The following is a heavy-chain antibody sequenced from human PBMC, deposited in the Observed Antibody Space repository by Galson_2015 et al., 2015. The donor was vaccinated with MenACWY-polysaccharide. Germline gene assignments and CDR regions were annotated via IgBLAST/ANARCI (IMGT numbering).Heavy chain of an antibody. D-gene: IGHD2-2*01. CDR2: ISGSGNSA. Sequence: SLRLSCAASGFTFRSYPMNWVRQTPGKGLEWVSGISGSGNSAFYADSVRGRFTISRDNSKNTLYLQMNSLRADDTALYYCARAGRTDIVVVGYGWGFDYWGQGALVTVSS. J-gene: IGHJ4*02. CDR3: ARAGRTDIVVVGYGWGFDY. CDR1: GFTFRSYP. V-gene: IGHV3-23*01.